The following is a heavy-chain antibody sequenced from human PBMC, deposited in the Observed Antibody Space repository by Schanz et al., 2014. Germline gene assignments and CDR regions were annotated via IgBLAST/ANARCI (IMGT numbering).Heavy chain of an antibody. CDR1: GFTFTNLG. CDR3: AKDPHRDYGGKPQTFDI. Sequence: QVQLVESGGGVVQPGGSLRLSCAASGFTFTNLGMHWVRRAPGKGLEWVAFIRYDGSNQYYADSVKGRFTISRDNSKNTLYLQMSSLRAEDTALYYCAKDPHRDYGGKPQTFDIWGQGTMVTVSS. V-gene: IGHV3-30*02. CDR2: IRYDGSNQ. D-gene: IGHD4-17*01. J-gene: IGHJ3*02.